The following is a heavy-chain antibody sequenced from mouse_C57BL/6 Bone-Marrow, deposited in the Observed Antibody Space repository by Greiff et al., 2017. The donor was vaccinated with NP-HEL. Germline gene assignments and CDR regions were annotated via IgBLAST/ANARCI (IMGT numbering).Heavy chain of an antibody. CDR3: ARGIWYYDGYVDV. CDR1: GYAFSSSW. J-gene: IGHJ1*03. Sequence: QVQLQQSGPELVKPGASVKISCKASGYAFSSSWMNWVKQRPGKGLEWIGRIYPGDGDTNYNGKFKGKATLTADKSSSTAYMQLSSLTSEDSAVYFCARGIWYYDGYVDVWGTGTTVTVSS. CDR2: IYPGDGDT. D-gene: IGHD2-4*01. V-gene: IGHV1-82*01.